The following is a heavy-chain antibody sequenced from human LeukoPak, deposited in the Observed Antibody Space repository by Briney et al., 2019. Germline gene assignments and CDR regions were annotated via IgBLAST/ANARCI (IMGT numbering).Heavy chain of an antibody. CDR3: ASDRGDYFDY. Sequence: SVKVSRKASGGTFSSYAISWVRQAPGQGLEWMGGIIPIFGTANYAQKFQGRVTITADKSTSTAYMELSSLRPEDTAVYYCASDRGDYFDYWGEGTLVTVSS. CDR1: GGTFSSYA. J-gene: IGHJ4*02. V-gene: IGHV1-69*06. CDR2: IIPIFGTA.